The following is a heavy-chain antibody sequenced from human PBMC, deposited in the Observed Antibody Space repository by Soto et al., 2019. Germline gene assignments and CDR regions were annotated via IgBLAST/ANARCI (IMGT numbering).Heavy chain of an antibody. CDR1: GFTVNSNY. J-gene: IGHJ2*01. V-gene: IGHV3-53*04. D-gene: IGHD2-2*01. CDR2: IYSGGST. Sequence: GSLRLSCAASGFTVNSNYMSWVRQAPGKGLEWVSVIYSGGSTYYADSVKGRFTISRHNSKNTLYLQMNSLRAEDTAVYYCARVGGDIVVVPAAINEWYFDLWGRGTLVTVSS. CDR3: ARVGGDIVVVPAAINEWYFDL.